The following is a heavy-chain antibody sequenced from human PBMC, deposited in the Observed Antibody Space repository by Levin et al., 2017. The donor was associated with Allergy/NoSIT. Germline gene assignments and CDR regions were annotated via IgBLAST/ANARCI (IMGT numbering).Heavy chain of an antibody. D-gene: IGHD4-23*01. CDR2: IKSKTDGGTT. Sequence: GESLKISCAASGFTFSNAWMSWVRQAPGKGLEWVGRIKSKTDGGTTDYAAPVKGRFTISRDDSKNTLYLQMNSLKTEDTAVYYCTTVDGSHDYGGNYDAFDIWGQGTMVTVSS. V-gene: IGHV3-15*01. CDR3: TTVDGSHDYGGNYDAFDI. J-gene: IGHJ3*02. CDR1: GFTFSNAW.